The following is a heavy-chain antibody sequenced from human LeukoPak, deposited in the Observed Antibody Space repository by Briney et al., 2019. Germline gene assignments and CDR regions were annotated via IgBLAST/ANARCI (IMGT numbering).Heavy chain of an antibody. CDR3: ASTPTPTDY. CDR1: GFTFSSYA. J-gene: IGHJ4*02. CDR2: IIGSGDTT. V-gene: IGHV3-23*01. Sequence: GGSLRLSCAASGFTFSSYAMNWVRQAPGMGLEWVSVIIGSGDTTYYADSVKGRFTISRDNAKNSLYLQMNSLRAEDTVVYYCASTPTPTDYWGQGTLVTVSS.